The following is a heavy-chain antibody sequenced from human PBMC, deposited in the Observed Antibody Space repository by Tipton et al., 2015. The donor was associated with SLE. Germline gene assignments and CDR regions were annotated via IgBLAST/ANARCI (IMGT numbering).Heavy chain of an antibody. CDR3: AKGGFSSSAGDYFDY. Sequence: GSLRLSCAASGFTFSHYYMHWVRQTPGKGLVWVSRISSDGTDITYADSVKGRFTVSRDNAKNALYLQMNSLRAEDTALYYCAKGGFSSSAGDYFDYWGQGTLVTVSS. CDR1: GFTFSHYY. D-gene: IGHD6-6*01. CDR2: ISSDGTDI. J-gene: IGHJ4*02. V-gene: IGHV3-74*01.